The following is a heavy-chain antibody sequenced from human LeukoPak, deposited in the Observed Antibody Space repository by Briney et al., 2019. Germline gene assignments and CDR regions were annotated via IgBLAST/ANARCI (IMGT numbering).Heavy chain of an antibody. CDR3: ATAHGEGSGSYGLYGMDV. CDR1: GYTLTELS. CDR2: FDPEDGET. J-gene: IGHJ6*02. V-gene: IGHV1-24*01. D-gene: IGHD3-10*01. Sequence: ASVKVSCKVSGYTLTELSMHWVRQAPGKGREWMGGFDPEDGETIYAQKFQGRVTMTEDTSTDTAYMELSSLRSEDTAVYYCATAHGEGSGSYGLYGMDVWGQGTTVTVSS.